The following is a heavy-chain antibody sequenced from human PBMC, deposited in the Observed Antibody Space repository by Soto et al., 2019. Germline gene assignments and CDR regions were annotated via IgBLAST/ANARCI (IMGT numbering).Heavy chain of an antibody. V-gene: IGHV4-4*07. CDR3: ARGMTPPGAPAWYYFDS. J-gene: IGHJ4*02. D-gene: IGHD2-8*02. CDR2: FSLSGTT. CDR1: GASITSSS. Sequence: QVQLQESGPGLMKPSETLSLTCTVSGASITSSSNWSWIRQPAGKGLEWIGRFSLSGTTNYNPSLRSRVTMSADVSKNQFSLRLTSVTAADTALYYCARGMTPPGAPAWYYFDSWGQGTLVTVSS.